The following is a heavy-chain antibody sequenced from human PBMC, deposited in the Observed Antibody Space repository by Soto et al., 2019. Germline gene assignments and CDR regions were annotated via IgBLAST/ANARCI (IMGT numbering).Heavy chain of an antibody. CDR3: ARGGFVAGLYNALDA. CDR1: GGSLSTTA. CDR2: LIPMFGSP. Sequence: QVQLVQSGAEVKKVGSSVNVSCKTSGGSLSTTAISWVRQAPGQGLEWMGALIPMFGSPKYAQKFQGRVTISADNPRNTIYMEMIILTSADTAVYYCARGGFVAGLYNALDAWGQGTTVAVSS. J-gene: IGHJ6*02. D-gene: IGHD6-19*01. V-gene: IGHV1-69*06.